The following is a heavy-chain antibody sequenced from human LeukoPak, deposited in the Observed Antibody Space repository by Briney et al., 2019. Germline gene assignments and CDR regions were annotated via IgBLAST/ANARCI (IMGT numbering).Heavy chain of an antibody. D-gene: IGHD1/OR15-1a*01. J-gene: IGHJ5*02. CDR3: ARNAQQQNWFDP. Sequence: GESLKISCKGSGYSFTTYWIGWVRQMPGKGLEWMGIIYPGDSDTRYSPSFQGQVTISADRSISTAYLQWSSLKASDTAIYYCARNAQQQNWFDPWGQGTLVTVSP. CDR2: IYPGDSDT. V-gene: IGHV5-51*01. CDR1: GYSFTTYW.